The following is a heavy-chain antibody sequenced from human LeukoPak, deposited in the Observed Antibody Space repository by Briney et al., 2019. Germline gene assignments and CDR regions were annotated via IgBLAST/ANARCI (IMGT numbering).Heavy chain of an antibody. J-gene: IGHJ3*02. CDR2: IYHSGST. Sequence: PSGTLSLTCAVSGGSISSSNWWSWVRQPPGKGLEWIGEIYHSGSTNYNPSLKSRVTISVDKSKNQFSLKLSSVTAADTAVYYCAREYYYDSSGYRSYYAFDIWGQGTMVTVSS. CDR3: AREYYYDSSGYRSYYAFDI. V-gene: IGHV4-4*02. D-gene: IGHD3-22*01. CDR1: GGSISSSNW.